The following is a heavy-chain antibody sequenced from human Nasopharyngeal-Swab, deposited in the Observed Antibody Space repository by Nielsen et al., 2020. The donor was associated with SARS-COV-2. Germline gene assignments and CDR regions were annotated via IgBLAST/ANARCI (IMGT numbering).Heavy chain of an antibody. J-gene: IGHJ4*02. V-gene: IGHV3-74*01. Sequence: GSLRLSCAASGFTFSSYWMHWVRQAPGKGLVSVSRINSDGDTTSYADSVKGRFTISRDNAKNTLYLQMSGLRGEDTAVYYCAKGRVGATPYYLDYWGQGTLVTVSS. CDR2: INSDGDTT. D-gene: IGHD1-26*01. CDR1: GFTFSSYW. CDR3: AKGRVGATPYYLDY.